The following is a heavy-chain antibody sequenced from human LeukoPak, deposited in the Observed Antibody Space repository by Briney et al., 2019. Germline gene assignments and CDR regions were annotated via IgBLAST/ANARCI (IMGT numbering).Heavy chain of an antibody. CDR1: GGSFSGYY. D-gene: IGHD1-1*01. CDR2: INHSGST. Sequence: SETLSLTCAVYGGSFSGYYWSWIRQPPGKGLEWIGEINHSGSTNYNPSLKSRVTISVDTSKNQFSLKLSSVTAADTAVYYCARGAGPRYYYYYMDVWGKGTTVTVSS. V-gene: IGHV4-34*01. CDR3: ARGAGPRYYYYYMDV. J-gene: IGHJ6*03.